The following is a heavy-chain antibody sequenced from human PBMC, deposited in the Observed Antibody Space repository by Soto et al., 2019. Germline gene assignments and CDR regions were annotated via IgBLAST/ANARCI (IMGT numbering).Heavy chain of an antibody. D-gene: IGHD5-12*01. V-gene: IGHV4-34*01. Sequence: SETLSLTCAVYGGSFSGYYWSWIRQPPGKGLEWIGEINHSGSTNYNPSLKSRVTIYVDTSKNQFSLKLRSVTAADTAVYYCARGPRWLRFGERPAAVHRNRGAFGYWGQGTLVTVSS. CDR2: INHSGST. CDR3: ARGPRWLRFGERPAAVHRNRGAFGY. J-gene: IGHJ4*02. CDR1: GGSFSGYY.